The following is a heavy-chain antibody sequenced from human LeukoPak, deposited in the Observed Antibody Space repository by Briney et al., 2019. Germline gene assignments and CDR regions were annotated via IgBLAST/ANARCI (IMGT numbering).Heavy chain of an antibody. V-gene: IGHV3-21*01. D-gene: IGHD2-21*02. CDR1: GFTFSSYS. Sequence: PGGSLRLSCAASGFTFSSYSMNWVRQAPGKGLEWVSSISSSSSYIYYADSVKGRFTISRDNAKNSLYLQMNSLGAEDTAVYYCARGEYCGGDCYSDWGQGTLVTVSS. J-gene: IGHJ4*02. CDR3: ARGEYCGGDCYSD. CDR2: ISSSSSYI.